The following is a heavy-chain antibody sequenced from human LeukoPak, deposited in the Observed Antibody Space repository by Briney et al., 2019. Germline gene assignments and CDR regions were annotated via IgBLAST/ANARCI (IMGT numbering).Heavy chain of an antibody. D-gene: IGHD1-14*01. CDR2: ISGSGDTT. Sequence: GGSLRLSCAASGFTFSSYTMNWVRQAPGKGLEWVSTISGSGDTTNYADSVKGRFTISRDNSKNTLYLQMNSLRGEDKAIYYCAKDRPPAGGYFQLWGQGTLVTVSS. V-gene: IGHV3-23*01. CDR1: GFTFSSYT. J-gene: IGHJ1*01. CDR3: AKDRPPAGGYFQL.